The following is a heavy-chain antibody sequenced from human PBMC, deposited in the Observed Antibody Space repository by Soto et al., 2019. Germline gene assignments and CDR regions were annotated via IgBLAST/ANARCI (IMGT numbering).Heavy chain of an antibody. Sequence: GESLKISCKGSGYGFTSYWISWVRQMPGKGLEWMGRIDPSDSYTNYSPSFQGHVTISADKSISTAYLQWSSLKASDTAMYYCARNRRGSSSSSYYYYGMDVWGQGTTVTVSS. J-gene: IGHJ6*02. V-gene: IGHV5-10-1*01. D-gene: IGHD6-6*01. CDR1: GYGFTSYW. CDR3: ARNRRGSSSSSYYYYGMDV. CDR2: IDPSDSYT.